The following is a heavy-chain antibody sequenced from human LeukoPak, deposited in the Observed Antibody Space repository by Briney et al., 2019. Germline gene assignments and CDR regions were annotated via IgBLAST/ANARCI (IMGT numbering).Heavy chain of an antibody. J-gene: IGHJ3*02. CDR2: IWYDGSNK. CDR1: GFTFSTYG. D-gene: IGHD1-26*01. Sequence: PGRSLRLSCAASGFTFSTYGMHWVRQAPGKGLEWVAVIWYDGSNKYHADSVKGRFAISRDSSKNTLYLQMNSLRAEDTAVYYCAKGDSGSYGALDIWGQGTMVTVSS. CDR3: AKGDSGSYGALDI. V-gene: IGHV3-33*03.